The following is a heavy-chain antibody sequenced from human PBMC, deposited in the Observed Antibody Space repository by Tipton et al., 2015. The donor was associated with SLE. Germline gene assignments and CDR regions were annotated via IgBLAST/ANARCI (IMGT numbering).Heavy chain of an antibody. CDR3: ARGGYYYDSSGYSDY. Sequence: SLRLSCAASGFTFSSYSMNWVRQAPGKGLEWVSSISSSSSYIYYADSVKGRFTISRDNAKNSLYLQMNSLRAEDTAVYYRARGGYYYDSSGYSDYWGQGTLVTVSS. CDR1: GFTFSSYS. J-gene: IGHJ4*02. D-gene: IGHD3-22*01. CDR2: ISSSSSYI. V-gene: IGHV3-21*01.